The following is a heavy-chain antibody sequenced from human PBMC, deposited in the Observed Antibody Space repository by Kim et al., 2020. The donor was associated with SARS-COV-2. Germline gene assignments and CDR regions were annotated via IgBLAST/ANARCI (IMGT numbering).Heavy chain of an antibody. D-gene: IGHD5-12*01. CDR2: IYYSGST. V-gene: IGHV4-59*01. CDR1: GGSISSYY. CDR3: ARGGGYEYFDY. Sequence: SETLSLTCTVSGGSISSYYWSWIRQPPGKGLEWIGYIYYSGSTNYNPSLKSRVTISVDTSKNQFSLKLSSVTAADTAVYYCARGGGYEYFDYWGQGTLVTVSS. J-gene: IGHJ4*02.